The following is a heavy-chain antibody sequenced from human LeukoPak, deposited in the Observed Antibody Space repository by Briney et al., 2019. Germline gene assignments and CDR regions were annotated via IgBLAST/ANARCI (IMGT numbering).Heavy chain of an antibody. CDR2: ISDGDGTT. CDR1: GITFSSHA. Sequence: PGGSLRLSCEASGITFSSHALSLVRPAPGKGLELFSSISDGDGTTDYVDSVKGRFTISRDNSKNSLFLQMNSLRAEDTAVYYCAKDLPSGRQSGGRTYWGQGTLVTVSS. D-gene: IGHD2-15*01. CDR3: AKDLPSGRQSGGRTY. V-gene: IGHV3-23*01. J-gene: IGHJ4*02.